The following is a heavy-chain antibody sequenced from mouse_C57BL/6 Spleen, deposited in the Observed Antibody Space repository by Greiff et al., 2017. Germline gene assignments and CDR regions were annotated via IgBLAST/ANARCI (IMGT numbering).Heavy chain of an antibody. V-gene: IGHV1-26*01. CDR3: ARDGVIDY. D-gene: IGHD2-13*01. Sequence: EVQLQQSGPELVKPGASVKISCKASGYTFTDYYMNWVKQSHGKSLEWIGDINPNNGGTSYNQKFKGKATLTVDKSSSTAYMELRSLTSEDSAVYYCARDGVIDYWGQGTTLTVSS. CDR2: INPNNGGT. CDR1: GYTFTDYY. J-gene: IGHJ2*01.